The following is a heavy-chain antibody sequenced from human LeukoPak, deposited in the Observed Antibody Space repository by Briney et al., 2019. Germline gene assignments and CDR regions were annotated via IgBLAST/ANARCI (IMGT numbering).Heavy chain of an antibody. CDR3: ASTDSSGYYKERFDY. V-gene: IGHV1-69*04. J-gene: IGHJ4*02. CDR2: IIPIFGIA. D-gene: IGHD3-22*01. Sequence: SVKVSCKASGGTFSSYAISWVRQAPGQGLEWMGRIIPIFGIANYAQKFQGRVTITADKSTSTAYMELSSLRSEDTAVYYCASTDSSGYYKERFDYGGQGTLVTVS. CDR1: GGTFSSYA.